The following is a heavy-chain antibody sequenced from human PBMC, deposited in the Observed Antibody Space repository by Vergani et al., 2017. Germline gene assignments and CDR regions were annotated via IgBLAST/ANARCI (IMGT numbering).Heavy chain of an antibody. V-gene: IGHV3-30*18. D-gene: IGHD3-10*01. J-gene: IGHJ4*02. Sequence: QVQLVESGGGVVQPGRSLRLSCAASGFTFSSYGMHWVRQAPGKGLEWVAVISYDGSNKYYADSVKGRFTISRDNSKNTLYLQMNSLRAEDTAVYYCAKEMTMVRGVIGSWGQGTLVTVSS. CDR2: ISYDGSNK. CDR1: GFTFSSYG. CDR3: AKEMTMVRGVIGS.